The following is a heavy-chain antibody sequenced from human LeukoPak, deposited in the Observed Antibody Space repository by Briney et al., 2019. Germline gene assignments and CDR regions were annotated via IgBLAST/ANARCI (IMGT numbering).Heavy chain of an antibody. J-gene: IGHJ3*02. Sequence: GESLKISCKGSGYSFTSYWIGWVRQMPGKGLGWMGIIYPGDSDTRYSPSFQGQVTISADKSISTAYLQWSSLKASDTAMYYCARRYCSSTSCYPDAFDIWGQGTMVTVSS. CDR3: ARRYCSSTSCYPDAFDI. D-gene: IGHD2-2*01. CDR2: IYPGDSDT. CDR1: GYSFTSYW. V-gene: IGHV5-51*01.